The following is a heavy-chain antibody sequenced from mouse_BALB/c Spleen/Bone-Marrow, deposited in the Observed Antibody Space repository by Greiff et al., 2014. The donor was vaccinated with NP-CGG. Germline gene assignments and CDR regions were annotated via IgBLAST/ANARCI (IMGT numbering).Heavy chain of an antibody. J-gene: IGHJ2*01. V-gene: IGHV1-80*01. Sequence: VQLQESGAELVRPGSSVKISCKASGYAFSSYGMNWVKQRPGQGLEWIGQIYPGDGDTNYSGKFKGKATLTADESSSTAYMQLSSLTSEDSAVYFCAFGNYDFDYWGQGTTLTVSS. CDR2: IYPGDGDT. D-gene: IGHD2-1*01. CDR3: AFGNYDFDY. CDR1: GYAFSSYG.